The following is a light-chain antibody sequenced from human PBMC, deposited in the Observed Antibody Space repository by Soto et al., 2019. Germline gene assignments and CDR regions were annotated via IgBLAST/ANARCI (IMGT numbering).Light chain of an antibody. CDR3: QQYHNWPLT. V-gene: IGKV3-15*01. J-gene: IGKJ4*01. CDR1: QAITNH. CDR2: DAS. Sequence: EIVMTQSPATLSVSPGERATLSCRAAQAITNHLALYQQKPGQSPRLLIYDASTRATGIPARFSGSGSGTEFTLTITSLQSEDFAVYYCQQYHNWPLTFGGGTKVEIK.